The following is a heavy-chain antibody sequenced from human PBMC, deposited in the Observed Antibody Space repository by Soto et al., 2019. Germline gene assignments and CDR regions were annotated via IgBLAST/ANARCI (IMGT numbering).Heavy chain of an antibody. V-gene: IGHV1-69*06. CDR2: VLPISGST. CDR1: GGLISKYS. CDR3: ATIIVRGGPLRFED. Sequence: QVQLVQSGAEVRKPGSSVKVSCKTSGGLISKYSFNRVRQAPGQGLEWMGGVLPISGSTDYAQKFQGRLTSTADTSTSTVYMELSRLRSDDTANYYCATIIVRGGPLRFEDGGQGMLISVSS. D-gene: IGHD5-12*01. J-gene: IGHJ4*01.